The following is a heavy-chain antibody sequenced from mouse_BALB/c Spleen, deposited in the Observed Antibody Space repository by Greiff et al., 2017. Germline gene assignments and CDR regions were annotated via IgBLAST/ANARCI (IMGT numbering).Heavy chain of an antibody. CDR3: AREKYGKYYAMDY. CDR1: GFSLTGYG. Sequence: VQLQQSGPGLVAPSQSLSITCTVSGFSLTGYGVNWVRQPPGKGLEWLGMIWGDGSTDYNSALKSRLSISKDNSKSQVFLKMNSLQTDDTARYYCAREKYGKYYAMDYWGQGTSVTVSS. D-gene: IGHD2-10*02. CDR2: IWGDGST. J-gene: IGHJ4*01. V-gene: IGHV2-6-7*01.